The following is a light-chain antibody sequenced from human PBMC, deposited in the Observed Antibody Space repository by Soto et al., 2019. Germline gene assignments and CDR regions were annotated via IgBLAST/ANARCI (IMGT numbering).Light chain of an antibody. Sequence: SSELTQPPSVSVSPGQTARITCSGDALPKQFAYWYQQKPGQAPVLMIYKDSERPSGIPERLSGSSSGTTVTLTISGVQAEDEADYYCQSADSSGTYRVFGGGTKLTVL. CDR2: KDS. CDR3: QSADSSGTYRV. J-gene: IGLJ2*01. V-gene: IGLV3-25*03. CDR1: ALPKQF.